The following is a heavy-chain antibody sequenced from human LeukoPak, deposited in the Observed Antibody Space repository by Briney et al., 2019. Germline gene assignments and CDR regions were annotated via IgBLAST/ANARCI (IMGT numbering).Heavy chain of an antibody. Sequence: SETLSLTFTVSGGSISGYYWTWIRQPPGKGLDWIGYYYNENTNYNPSLKSRLTLSIDMSNSKFSRNLTSVTAADTAVYFCARSIYSDQGTFDYWGQGIPVTVSS. CDR3: ARSIYSDQGTFDY. CDR1: GGSISGYY. CDR2: YYNENT. V-gene: IGHV4-59*01. D-gene: IGHD3-16*02. J-gene: IGHJ4*02.